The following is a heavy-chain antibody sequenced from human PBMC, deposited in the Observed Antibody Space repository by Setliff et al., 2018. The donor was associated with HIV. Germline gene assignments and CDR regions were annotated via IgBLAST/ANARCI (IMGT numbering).Heavy chain of an antibody. V-gene: IGHV3-23*01. D-gene: IGHD1-26*01. CDR3: AREVVGATERYYFDY. Sequence: GGSLRLSCAANGFSFSSYAMSWVRQAPGKGLEWVSGIGGSGGSTYYADSVKGRFTISRDNAKNSLYLQMNSLRAEDTAVYYCAREVVGATERYYFDYWGQGTLVTVSS. CDR2: IGGSGGST. CDR1: GFSFSSYA. J-gene: IGHJ4*02.